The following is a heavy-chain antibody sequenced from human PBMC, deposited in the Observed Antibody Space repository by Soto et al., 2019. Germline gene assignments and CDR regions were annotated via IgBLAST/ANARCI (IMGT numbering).Heavy chain of an antibody. CDR2: ISASGGLK. CDR1: GFTFTNYA. CDR3: AREVGAPSGWLDP. J-gene: IGHJ5*02. V-gene: IGHV3-23*01. D-gene: IGHD1-26*01. Sequence: EVQLSESGGDLRQPGGSLRLSCAASGFTFTNYAMTWVRQTPGKGLEWVSGISASGGLKYYADSVQGRFTVSRDNSKNILCLQMDNLRDEDTALYYCAREVGAPSGWLDPWGQGTQVTVSS.